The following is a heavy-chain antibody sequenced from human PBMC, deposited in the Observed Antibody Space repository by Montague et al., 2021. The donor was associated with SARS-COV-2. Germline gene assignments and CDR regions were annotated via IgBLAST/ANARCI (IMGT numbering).Heavy chain of an antibody. CDR3: AKALYSGGFFFESGSDF. CDR1: GFTFGDYA. D-gene: IGHD6-19*01. V-gene: IGHV3-23*01. J-gene: IGHJ4*02. Sequence: YLRLSWAASGFTFGDYAINWVRQAPGKGLEWVASISGDGASAYYAESVLGRFAISRDNSKNTVLLQMDSLRVKDAAVYYCAKALYSGGFFFESGSDFWGQGTLVTVSS. CDR2: ISGDGASA.